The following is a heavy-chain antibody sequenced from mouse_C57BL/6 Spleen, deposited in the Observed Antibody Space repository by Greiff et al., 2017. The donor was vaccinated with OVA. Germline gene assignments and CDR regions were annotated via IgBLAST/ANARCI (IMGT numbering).Heavy chain of an antibody. CDR1: GYTFTNYW. Sequence: QVQLQQSGAELVRPGTSVKMSCKASGYTFTNYWIGWAKQRPGHGLEWIGDIYPGGGYTNYNEKFKGKATLTADKSSSTAYMQFSSLTSEDSSIYYSARRGEVITTPVATRDAMDYWGQGTSVTVSS. CDR3: ARRGEVITTPVATRDAMDY. V-gene: IGHV1-63*01. CDR2: IYPGGGYT. J-gene: IGHJ4*01. D-gene: IGHD1-1*01.